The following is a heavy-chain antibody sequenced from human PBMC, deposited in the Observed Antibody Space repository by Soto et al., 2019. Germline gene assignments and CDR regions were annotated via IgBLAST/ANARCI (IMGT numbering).Heavy chain of an antibody. J-gene: IGHJ4*02. CDR2: TYHVGNP. V-gene: IGHV4-30-2*01. CDR1: FDAISTGGYT. D-gene: IGHD2-21*01. CDR3: ATLPPRVVVSVLPIPT. Sequence: SETLSHTCYVSFDAISTGGYTLAFVLQPPGKGLEWIGQTYHVGNPYYNPSLKGRVSISVDKSNNQFSMNLNSLTAADAAMYYCATLPPRVVVSVLPIPTWGQGTQVTVSA.